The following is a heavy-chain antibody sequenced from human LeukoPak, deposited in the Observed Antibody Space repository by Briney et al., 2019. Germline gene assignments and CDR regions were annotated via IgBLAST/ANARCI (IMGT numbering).Heavy chain of an antibody. CDR2: MGSSSRNI. CDR3: ARDLYGDYVFDY. J-gene: IGHJ4*02. D-gene: IGHD4-17*01. V-gene: IGHV3-21*01. CDR1: GFTFSSYW. Sequence: GGSLRLSCAASGFTFSSYWMRWVRQAPGKGLEWVSSMGSSSRNIYYADSVKGRFTISRDNAKNSLYLQMSSLRAEDTAVYYCARDLYGDYVFDYWGQGTLVTVSS.